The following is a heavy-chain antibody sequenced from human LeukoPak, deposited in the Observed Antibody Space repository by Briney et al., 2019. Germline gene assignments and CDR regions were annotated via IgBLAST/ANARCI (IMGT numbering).Heavy chain of an antibody. V-gene: IGHV1-69*13. D-gene: IGHD2-15*01. J-gene: IGHJ6*04. Sequence: SVKVCCKASGGTFSSYGISWVGQAPGQGLEWMGGIIPIFGTANYAQKFQGRVTITADESTSTAYMELSSLRSEDTAVYYCASDHCSGGSCYPRYYYGMDVWGKGTTVTASS. CDR2: IIPIFGTA. CDR3: ASDHCSGGSCYPRYYYGMDV. CDR1: GGTFSSYG.